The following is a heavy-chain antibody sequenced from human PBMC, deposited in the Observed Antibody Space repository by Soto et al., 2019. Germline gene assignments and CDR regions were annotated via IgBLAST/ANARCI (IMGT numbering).Heavy chain of an antibody. CDR1: GYTFTGYY. V-gene: IGHV1-2*04. CDR3: ARDQWAFDYGDYAYGMDV. Sequence: GASVKVSCKASGYTFTGYYMHWVRQAPGQGLEWMGWINPNSGGTNYAQKLQGWVTMTRDTSISTAYMELSRLRSDDTAVYYCARDQWAFDYGDYAYGMDVWGQGTTVTVPS. D-gene: IGHD4-17*01. J-gene: IGHJ6*02. CDR2: INPNSGGT.